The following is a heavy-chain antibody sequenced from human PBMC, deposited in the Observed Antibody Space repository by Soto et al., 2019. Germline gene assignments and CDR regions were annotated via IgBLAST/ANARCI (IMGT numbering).Heavy chain of an antibody. Sequence: GGSLRLSCVASGINFKYRWMNWVRQAPGKGLEWVGRIKSKGDGETIDYAAPVTGRFTISRDDSIDTVFLQINSLKTEDTAVYYCAANAEFDYLGQGTLVTVSS. D-gene: IGHD6-25*01. J-gene: IGHJ4*02. CDR3: AANAEFDY. V-gene: IGHV3-15*07. CDR2: IKSKGDGETI. CDR1: GINFKYRW.